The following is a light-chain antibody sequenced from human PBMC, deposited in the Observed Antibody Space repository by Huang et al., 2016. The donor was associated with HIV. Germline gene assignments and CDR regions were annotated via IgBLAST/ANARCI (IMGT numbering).Light chain of an antibody. CDR1: QNITKS. Sequence: DIQMTQSPPSLSASVGDRVTFTCRANQNITKSLNWYQQKPGKAPKLLIYTASTLESGVPSRFSGGGSGSRFTLNITNLQPEDFATYDCQQSFSVPRTFG. CDR3: QQSFSVPRT. CDR2: TAS. J-gene: IGKJ1*01. V-gene: IGKV1-39*01.